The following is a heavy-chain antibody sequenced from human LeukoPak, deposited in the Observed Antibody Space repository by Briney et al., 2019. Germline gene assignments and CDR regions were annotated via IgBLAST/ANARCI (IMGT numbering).Heavy chain of an antibody. CDR1: GGSISSYY. V-gene: IGHV4-59*01. CDR2: IYYSGST. Sequence: SETLSLTCTVSGGSISSYYWSWIRQPPGKGLEWTGYIYYSGSTNYNPSLKSRVTISVDTSKNQFSLKLSSVTAADTAVYYCARDVTGYSYIDYWGQGTLVTVSP. CDR3: ARDVTGYSYIDY. D-gene: IGHD5-18*01. J-gene: IGHJ4*02.